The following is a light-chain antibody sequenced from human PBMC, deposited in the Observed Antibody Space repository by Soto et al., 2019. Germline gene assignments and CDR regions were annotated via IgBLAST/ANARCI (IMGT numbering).Light chain of an antibody. V-gene: IGKV3-15*01. Sequence: EILLTQSPGTLSLSPGERATLSCRASQSVSSSYLAWYQQKPGQAPRLLMYGASTRATGVPARFGGSGSRKVFTITISSLQSEYSAFDYCQQYNDWWTFGQGTKVDIK. J-gene: IGKJ1*01. CDR3: QQYNDWWT. CDR2: GAS. CDR1: QSVSSSY.